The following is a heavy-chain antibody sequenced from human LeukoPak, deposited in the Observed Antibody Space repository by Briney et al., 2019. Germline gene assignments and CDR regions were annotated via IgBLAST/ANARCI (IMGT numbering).Heavy chain of an antibody. CDR1: GCTFTRFY. J-gene: IGHJ4*02. CDR2: INPNTGGT. Sequence: ASVKVSCKTSGCTFTRFYVHWVRQAPGQGLEWMGWINPNTGGTNFAQRFQGRVTMTTDTSISTVYMDLRRLTSDDTAIYFCAREGDFNGSGRGDSWGQGTLIRVSS. V-gene: IGHV1-2*02. D-gene: IGHD3-10*01. CDR3: AREGDFNGSGRGDS.